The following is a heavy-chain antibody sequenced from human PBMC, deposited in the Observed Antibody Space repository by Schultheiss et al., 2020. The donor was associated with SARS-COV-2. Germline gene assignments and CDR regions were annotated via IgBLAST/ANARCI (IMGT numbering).Heavy chain of an antibody. CDR3: ARLYMIVVSGARLLDAFDI. Sequence: GESLKISCKGSGYSFTSYWIGWVRQMPGKGLEWMGIIYPDDSDTRYSPSFQGHVTISADKSISTAYLQWSSLKASDTAMYYCARLYMIVVSGARLLDAFDIWGQGTMVTVSS. D-gene: IGHD3-22*01. V-gene: IGHV5-51*01. CDR1: GYSFTSYW. CDR2: IYPDDSDT. J-gene: IGHJ3*02.